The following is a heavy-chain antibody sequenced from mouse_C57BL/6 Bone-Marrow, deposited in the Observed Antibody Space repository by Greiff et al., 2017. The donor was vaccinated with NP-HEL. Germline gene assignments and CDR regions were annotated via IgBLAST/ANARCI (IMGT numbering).Heavy chain of an antibody. Sequence: EVQLQQSGTVLARPGASVKMSCKTSGYTFTSYWMHWVKQRPGQGLEWIGAIYPGNSDTSYNQKFKGKANLTAVTSASTAYMELSSLTNEDSAVYYCTREAAYYGSSYLDYWGQGTTLTVSS. CDR2: IYPGNSDT. CDR1: GYTFTSYW. V-gene: IGHV1-5*01. J-gene: IGHJ2*01. CDR3: TREAAYYGSSYLDY. D-gene: IGHD1-1*01.